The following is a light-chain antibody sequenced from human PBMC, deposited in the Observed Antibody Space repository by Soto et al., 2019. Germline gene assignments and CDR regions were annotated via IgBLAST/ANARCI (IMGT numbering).Light chain of an antibody. V-gene: IGKV3-15*01. CDR2: RAS. CDR1: QTIYSN. CDR3: QQYNDWPPWT. Sequence: IVMTQSPATLSVSPGERATLSGRAGQTIYSNVAWYQQRPGQAPRLLLYRASTRATGVPARFSGSGSGTEFTLTISSLQSEDFAVYYCQQYNDWPPWTFGQGTKVDI. J-gene: IGKJ1*01.